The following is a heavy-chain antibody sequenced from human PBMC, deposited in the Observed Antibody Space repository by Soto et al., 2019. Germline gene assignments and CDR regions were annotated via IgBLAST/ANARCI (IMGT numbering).Heavy chain of an antibody. CDR3: ARHYTGNNKMYP. CDR2: IHFSGNS. CDR1: GGSISSNIYH. J-gene: IGHJ5*02. D-gene: IGHD3-10*01. V-gene: IGHV4-39*01. Sequence: PSETLSLTCSVSGGSISSNIYHWTWIRQSPGKGLEWIASIHFSGNSFYNPSLKSRVTVSVDTSQSQFSLRLSSVTAADTAVYYCARHYTGNNKMYPGGQGTLVTVS.